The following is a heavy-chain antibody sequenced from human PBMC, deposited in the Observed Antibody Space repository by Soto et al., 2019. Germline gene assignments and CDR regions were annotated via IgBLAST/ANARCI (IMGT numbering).Heavy chain of an antibody. D-gene: IGHD6-13*01. CDR1: GFTFSSYG. CDR3: ARTAGGRVRGALDI. CDR2: IPNTENKK. V-gene: IGHV3-30*13. Sequence: QVHLEEAGGGVVQPGTSLRLSCVASGFTFSSYGMHWVRQAPGKGLEWVAVIPNTENKKYYADSVKGRFTISRDNSQNRLLLQMDSLMSEDTAMYYCARTAGGRVRGALDIWGQGTMVTVS. J-gene: IGHJ3*02.